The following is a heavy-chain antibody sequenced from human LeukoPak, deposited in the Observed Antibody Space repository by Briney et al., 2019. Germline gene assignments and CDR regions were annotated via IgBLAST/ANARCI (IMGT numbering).Heavy chain of an antibody. V-gene: IGHV4-39*01. Sequence: PSETLSLTCTVSGGSISSSNYYWGWIRQPPGKGLEWIGTIYYSGNTYYNPSLKSRVTISVDTSKNQFSLKLNSVTAADTAVYYCARSVPSRLGWFDPWGQGTLVTVSS. J-gene: IGHJ5*02. CDR1: GGSISSSNYY. CDR2: IYYSGNT. CDR3: ARSVPSRLGWFDP. D-gene: IGHD1-1*01.